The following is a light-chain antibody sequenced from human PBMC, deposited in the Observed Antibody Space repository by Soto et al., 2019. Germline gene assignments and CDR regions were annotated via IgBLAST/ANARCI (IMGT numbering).Light chain of an antibody. J-gene: IGKJ5*01. V-gene: IGKV3-15*01. Sequence: EIVMTQSPATLSVSPGERATLSCRASQSVSSNLAWFQQKPGQAPGLLIYGASTRATGIPARFSGSGSGTEFTLTISSLQSEDFAVYYCQQYNNLPPITFGQGTRLEIK. CDR1: QSVSSN. CDR2: GAS. CDR3: QQYNNLPPIT.